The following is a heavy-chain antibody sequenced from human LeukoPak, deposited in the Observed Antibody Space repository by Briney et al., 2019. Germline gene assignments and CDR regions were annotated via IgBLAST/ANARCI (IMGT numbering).Heavy chain of an antibody. CDR2: IYHSGST. D-gene: IGHD4-17*01. Sequence: SETPSLTCAVSGYSISSGCYWGWIRQPPGKGLECIGSIYHSGSTYYNPSLKSRVTISVDTSKNQFSLKLSSVTAADTAVYYCASFGGYGDYPPSYYFDYWGQGTLVTVSS. CDR3: ASFGGYGDYPPSYYFDY. CDR1: GYSISSGCY. V-gene: IGHV4-38-2*01. J-gene: IGHJ4*02.